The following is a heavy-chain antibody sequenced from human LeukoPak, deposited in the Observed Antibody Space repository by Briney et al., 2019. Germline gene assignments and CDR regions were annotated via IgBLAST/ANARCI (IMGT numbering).Heavy chain of an antibody. Sequence: ASVKVSCKASGYTFTSYDINWVRQATGQGLEWMGWMNPNSGNTGYAQKFQGRVTMTRNTSISTAYMELSSLRSEDTAVYYCARAAIAAAGCYFDYWGQGTLVTVSS. D-gene: IGHD6-13*01. CDR2: MNPNSGNT. CDR1: GYTFTSYD. CDR3: ARAAIAAAGCYFDY. V-gene: IGHV1-8*01. J-gene: IGHJ4*02.